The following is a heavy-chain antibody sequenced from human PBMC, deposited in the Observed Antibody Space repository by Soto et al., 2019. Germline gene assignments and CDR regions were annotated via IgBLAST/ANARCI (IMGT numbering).Heavy chain of an antibody. D-gene: IGHD6-13*01. CDR3: ARDLRLSSSWYKGSWFDP. Sequence: PSQTLSLTCAISGDSVSSNSAAWNWIRQSPSRGLEWLGRTYYRSKWYNDYAVSAKSRITINPDTSKNQFSLQLNSVTPEDTAVYYCARDLRLSSSWYKGSWFDPWGQGTLVTVS. CDR2: TYYRSKWYN. V-gene: IGHV6-1*01. J-gene: IGHJ5*02. CDR1: GDSVSSNSAA.